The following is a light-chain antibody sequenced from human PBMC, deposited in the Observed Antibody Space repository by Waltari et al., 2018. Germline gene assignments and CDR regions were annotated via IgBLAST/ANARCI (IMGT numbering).Light chain of an antibody. CDR2: RNN. Sequence: QSVLTQPPSASGPPGQRVTISCSGSISHLGTTYVYWYQQFPGTAPKLLIQRNNQRPSGVPDRFSGSKSGTSASLAISGLRSEDEADYYCASWDDSLSVGVFGGGTKLTVL. V-gene: IGLV1-47*01. CDR3: ASWDDSLSVGV. CDR1: ISHLGTTY. J-gene: IGLJ3*02.